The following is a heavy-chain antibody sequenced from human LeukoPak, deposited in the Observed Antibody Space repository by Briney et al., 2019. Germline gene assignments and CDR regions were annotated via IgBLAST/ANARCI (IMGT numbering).Heavy chain of an antibody. CDR1: GGSITTYY. J-gene: IGHJ4*02. CDR2: ISTSGRT. CDR3: ARDQGRNDILGVDY. D-gene: IGHD3-9*01. V-gene: IGHV4-4*07. Sequence: SETLSLTCTVSGGSITTYYWSWIRQPAGKGLEWIGRISTSGRTNYNPSLKSRLTMSADTSKNQFSLILNSVTAADTAVYYCARDQGRNDILGVDYWGQGTLVTVSS.